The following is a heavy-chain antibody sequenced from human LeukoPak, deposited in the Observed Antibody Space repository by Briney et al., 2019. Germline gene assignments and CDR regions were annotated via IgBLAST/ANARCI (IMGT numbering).Heavy chain of an antibody. D-gene: IGHD4-17*01. Sequence: GGSLRLSCAASGFSFSSFAMTWVRQAPGKELEWASSITGGHYPTYNTDSVKGRFTISRDNSKNTLYLQMNSLRADDTAVYYCTKDPNGDYVGAFDPWGQGTLVTVSS. CDR2: ITGGHYPT. CDR3: TKDPNGDYVGAFDP. V-gene: IGHV3-23*01. J-gene: IGHJ5*02. CDR1: GFSFSSFA.